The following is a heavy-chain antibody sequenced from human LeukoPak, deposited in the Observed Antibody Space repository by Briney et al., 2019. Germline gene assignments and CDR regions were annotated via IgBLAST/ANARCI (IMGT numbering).Heavy chain of an antibody. D-gene: IGHD2-8*01. Sequence: GTSLILSCVASGFSFGGYGMNWVRQAPGKGLEWEAVIWYNGKNKYYSDSVKGRFTISRDTSKNTLYQQMNSLRAEDTAVYYCAKDLGGCTNGLCSYYFDYWGQGTLVTVSS. J-gene: IGHJ4*02. V-gene: IGHV3-33*06. CDR3: AKDLGGCTNGLCSYYFDY. CDR1: GFSFGGYG. CDR2: IWYNGKNK.